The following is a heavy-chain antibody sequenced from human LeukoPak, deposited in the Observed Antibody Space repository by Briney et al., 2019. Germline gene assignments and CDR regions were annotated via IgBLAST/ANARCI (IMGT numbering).Heavy chain of an antibody. Sequence: GGSLRLSCAASGFTFVSYSMSWVRQAPGKGREWVSHISSSRSIIYYADSVTGRFTISRDDAKNSLYLQMNSLTTEDTAVYYCARDRDFDILSGSSYHYYGMDVWGQGTTVTVSS. CDR2: ISSSRSII. D-gene: IGHD3-9*01. CDR1: GFTFVSYS. V-gene: IGHV3-48*04. J-gene: IGHJ6*02. CDR3: ARDRDFDILSGSSYHYYGMDV.